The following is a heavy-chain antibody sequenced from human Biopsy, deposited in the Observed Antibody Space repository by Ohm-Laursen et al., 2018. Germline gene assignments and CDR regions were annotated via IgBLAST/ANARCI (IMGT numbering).Heavy chain of an antibody. CDR2: ISSGGTTI. D-gene: IGHD4-23*01. J-gene: IGHJ6*02. CDR3: ARDTRWSPYHMDV. CDR1: GFPFSDYY. Sequence: SLRLSCTAFGFPFSDYYMRWIRQAPGKGLEWVSYISSGGTTIYYADSVKGRFTISRDNAKNSLYLQMNSLRADDTAVYYCARDTRWSPYHMDVWGQGATVTASS. V-gene: IGHV3-11*01.